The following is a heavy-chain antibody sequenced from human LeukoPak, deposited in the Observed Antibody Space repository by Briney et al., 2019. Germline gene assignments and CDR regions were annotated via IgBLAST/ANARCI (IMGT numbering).Heavy chain of an antibody. Sequence: PSETLSLTCTVSGGSISSGSSSWSWLRQSAGKGLEWIGRSSTGGSTRYNAALKSRVTISVDKSKNQFSLKLSSVTAADTAVYYCARVRRDGYLFDYWGQGTLVTVSS. CDR1: GGSISSGSSS. J-gene: IGHJ4*02. D-gene: IGHD5-24*01. CDR3: ARVRRDGYLFDY. CDR2: SSTGGST. V-gene: IGHV4-61*02.